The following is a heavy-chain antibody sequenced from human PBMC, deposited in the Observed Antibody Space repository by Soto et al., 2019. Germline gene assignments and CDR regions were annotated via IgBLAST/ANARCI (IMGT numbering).Heavy chain of an antibody. CDR3: ARVNWSLGYYGMDV. Sequence: PLQTLSLTCAISGDSVSSNSAAWNWIRQSPSRGLEWLGRTYYRSKWYNDYAVSVKSRITINPDTSKNQFSLQLNSVTPEDTAVYYCARVNWSLGYYGMDVWGQGTPVTVSS. V-gene: IGHV6-1*01. CDR2: TYYRSKWYN. J-gene: IGHJ6*02. CDR1: GDSVSSNSAA. D-gene: IGHD1-1*01.